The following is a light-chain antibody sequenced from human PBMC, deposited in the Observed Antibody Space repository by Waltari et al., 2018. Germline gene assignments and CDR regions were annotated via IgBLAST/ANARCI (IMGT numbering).Light chain of an antibody. CDR2: WAS. V-gene: IGKV4-1*01. CDR1: QSVISSFNNKNY. J-gene: IGKJ1*01. Sequence: DIVMTQSPDSLAVSLGERATINCKSSQSVISSFNNKNYLTWFQQKAGARPKLLISWASTRESGVPDRCSGSGSGTDFTLTISGLQAEDVAVYYCQQYSATPPTFGQGTKVEIK. CDR3: QQYSATPPT.